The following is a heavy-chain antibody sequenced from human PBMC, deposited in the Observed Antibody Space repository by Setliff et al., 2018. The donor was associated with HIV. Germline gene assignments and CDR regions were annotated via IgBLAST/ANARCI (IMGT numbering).Heavy chain of an antibody. CDR3: ARDQAGVAAAAFGGGSAWSDEGFDI. V-gene: IGHV1-69*13. D-gene: IGHD6-13*01. Sequence: ASVKVSCKTSGGTLSNYVITWVRQAPGQGLEWMGMIIPMYNIPAYAQRFQGRVTFTADESTSTAYMELSSLSSEDTAVYYCARDQAGVAAAAFGGGSAWSDEGFDIWGQGTMVTVSS. CDR1: GGTLSNYV. J-gene: IGHJ3*02. CDR2: IIPMYNIP.